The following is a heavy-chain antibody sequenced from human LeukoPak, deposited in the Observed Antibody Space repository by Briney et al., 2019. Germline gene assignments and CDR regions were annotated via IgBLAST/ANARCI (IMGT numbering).Heavy chain of an antibody. V-gene: IGHV1-2*02. J-gene: IGHJ4*02. CDR3: ARWDTAMAKGLDY. CDR1: GYTFTCYY. Sequence: ASVKVSCKASGYTFTCYYMHWVRQAPGKGLEWMGWINPNSGGTNYAQKFQGRVTMTRDTSISTAYMELSRLRSDDTAVYYCARWDTAMAKGLDYWGQGTLVTVSS. CDR2: INPNSGGT. D-gene: IGHD5-18*01.